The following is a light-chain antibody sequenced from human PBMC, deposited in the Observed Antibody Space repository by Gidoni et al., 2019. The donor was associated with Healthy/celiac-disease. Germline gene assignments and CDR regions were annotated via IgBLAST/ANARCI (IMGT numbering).Light chain of an antibody. Sequence: EIVLTQSPATLSLSPGERATLSCRASQSVSSYLAWYQQKPGQAPRLLIYDASNGATGIPARFSGSGSGTDFTLTISSLEPEEFAVYYCQQRSNWPPRFTFGPGTNVDIK. J-gene: IGKJ3*01. CDR1: QSVSSY. CDR3: QQRSNWPPRFT. CDR2: DAS. V-gene: IGKV3-11*01.